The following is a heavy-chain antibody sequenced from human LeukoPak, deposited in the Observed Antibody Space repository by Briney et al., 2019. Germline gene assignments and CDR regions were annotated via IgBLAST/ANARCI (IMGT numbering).Heavy chain of an antibody. Sequence: GASVKVSCKASGYTFSNYGISWVRQAPGQGLEWMGWISACNGNTNYERKLQGRVTMTTDTSTSTAYMELRSLRSDDTAVYYCARDYSNGLWYFDLWGRGTLVTVSS. CDR3: ARDYSNGLWYFDL. CDR2: ISACNGNT. D-gene: IGHD4-11*01. V-gene: IGHV1-18*01. J-gene: IGHJ2*01. CDR1: GYTFSNYG.